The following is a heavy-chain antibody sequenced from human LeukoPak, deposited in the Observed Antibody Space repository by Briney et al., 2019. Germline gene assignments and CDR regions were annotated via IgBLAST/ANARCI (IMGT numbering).Heavy chain of an antibody. CDR2: ISGSGGST. D-gene: IGHD3-10*01. J-gene: IGHJ4*02. CDR3: ARGGLLWFGETGDFDY. Sequence: GGSLRLSCAASGFTFSSYAMSWVRQAPGKGLEWVSAISGSGGSTYYADSVKGRFTISRDNSKNTLYLQMNSLRAEDTAVYYCARGGLLWFGETGDFDYWGQGALVTVSS. CDR1: GFTFSSYA. V-gene: IGHV3-23*01.